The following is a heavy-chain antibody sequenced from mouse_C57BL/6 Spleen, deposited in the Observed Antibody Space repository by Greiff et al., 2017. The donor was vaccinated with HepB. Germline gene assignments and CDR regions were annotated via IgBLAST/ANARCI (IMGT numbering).Heavy chain of an antibody. CDR2: IYPGDGDT. CDR3: AREGTYYDYVGWYFDV. CDR1: GYAFSSYW. D-gene: IGHD2-4*01. Sequence: VQLQQSGAELVKPGASVKISCKASGYAFSSYWMNWVKQRPGKGLEWIGQIYPGDGDTNYNGKFKGKATLTADKSSSTAYMQLSSLTSEDSAVYYCAREGTYYDYVGWYFDVWGTGTTVTVSS. V-gene: IGHV1-80*01. J-gene: IGHJ1*03.